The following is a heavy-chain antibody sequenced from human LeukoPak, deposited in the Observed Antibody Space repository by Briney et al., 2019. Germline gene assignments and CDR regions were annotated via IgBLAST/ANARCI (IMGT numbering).Heavy chain of an antibody. CDR1: GFTFSSHD. D-gene: IGHD6-19*01. J-gene: IGHJ4*02. CDR2: IGTAGNT. Sequence: GGSLRLSCAASGFTFSSHDMHWVRQPTGRGLEWVSVIGTAGNTYYADSVKGRFTISRENARNSLLLQMDHLRAEDTAVYYCARSKSYSSGWTDFDWWGQGTLVTVSS. CDR3: ARSKSYSSGWTDFDW. V-gene: IGHV3-13*01.